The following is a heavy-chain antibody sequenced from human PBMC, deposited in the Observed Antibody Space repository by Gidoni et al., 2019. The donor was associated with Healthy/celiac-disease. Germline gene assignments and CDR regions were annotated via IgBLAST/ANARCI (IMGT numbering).Heavy chain of an antibody. CDR3: ARDWADSSGSDY. Sequence: QVPLVQSGAEVKKPGASVTVSCKASGYTFTGYYMHWVRQAPGQGLEWMGWINPNSGSTNDAQNFQGRVTMTRDTSISTAYMELSRLRSDDTAVYYCARDWADSSGSDYWGQGTLVTVSS. J-gene: IGHJ4*02. D-gene: IGHD3-22*01. V-gene: IGHV1-2*02. CDR2: INPNSGST. CDR1: GYTFTGYY.